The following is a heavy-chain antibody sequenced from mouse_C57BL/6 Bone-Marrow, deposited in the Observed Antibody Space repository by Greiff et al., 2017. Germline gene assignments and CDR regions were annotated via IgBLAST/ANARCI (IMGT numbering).Heavy chain of an antibody. CDR2: IWSGGST. D-gene: IGHD1-1*01. CDR1: GFSLTSYG. CDR3: ARFITTVVADYYAMDY. J-gene: IGHJ4*01. Sequence: QVQLQQSGPGLVQPSQSLSITCTVSGFSLTSYGVHWVRQSPGKGLEWLGVIWSGGSTDYNAAFISRLSISKDNSKSQVFFKMNSLQADDTAIYYCARFITTVVADYYAMDYWGQGTSVTVSS. V-gene: IGHV2-2*01.